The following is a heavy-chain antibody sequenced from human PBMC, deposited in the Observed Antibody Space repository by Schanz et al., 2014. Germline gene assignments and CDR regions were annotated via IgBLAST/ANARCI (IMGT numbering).Heavy chain of an antibody. CDR2: MNPNSGNT. CDR1: GYTFTSYD. Sequence: VQLVQSGAEVKKPGASVRLSCEASGYTFTSYDINWVRQAPGQGLEWMGWMNPNSGNTGYAQKFQGRVTMTRHTSISTAYMELSSLRSEDTAVYYCATETSRTWFYNGVDVWGQGTTVTVSS. V-gene: IGHV1-8*02. D-gene: IGHD2-2*01. J-gene: IGHJ6*02. CDR3: ATETSRTWFYNGVDV.